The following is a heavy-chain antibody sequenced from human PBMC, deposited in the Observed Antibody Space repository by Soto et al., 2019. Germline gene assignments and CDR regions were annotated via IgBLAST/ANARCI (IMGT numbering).Heavy chain of an antibody. J-gene: IGHJ6*02. Sequence: SETLSLTCTVSGGSISSYYWSWIRQPPGKGLEWIGYIYYSGSTNYNPSLKSRVTISVDTSKNQFSLKLSSVTAADTAVYYCARQVVSGSGYYYGMDVWGQG. CDR1: GGSISSYY. V-gene: IGHV4-59*08. CDR2: IYYSGST. D-gene: IGHD5-12*01. CDR3: ARQVVSGSGYYYGMDV.